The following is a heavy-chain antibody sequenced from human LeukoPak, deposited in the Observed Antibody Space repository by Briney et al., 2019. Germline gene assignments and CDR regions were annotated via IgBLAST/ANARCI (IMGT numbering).Heavy chain of an antibody. J-gene: IGHJ6*02. D-gene: IGHD3-3*01. CDR2: MNPNSGNT. Sequence: ASVKVSCKASGYTFTSYDINWVRQATGQGLEWMGWMNPNSGNTGYAQKFQGRVTMTRNTSISTAYMELSSLRSEDTAVYYCAMYYDFWSGYSYYYYGMDVWGQGITVTVSS. CDR1: GYTFTSYD. V-gene: IGHV1-8*01. CDR3: AMYYDFWSGYSYYYYGMDV.